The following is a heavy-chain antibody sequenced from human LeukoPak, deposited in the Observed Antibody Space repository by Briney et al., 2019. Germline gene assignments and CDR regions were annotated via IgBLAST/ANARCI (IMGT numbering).Heavy chain of an antibody. Sequence: GGSLRLSCAASGFMFNGYSMSWVRQAQGKGLEWVSYISGGSNYIYYTDSVKGRFTISRANAKNSLYLQMTSLRAEDTAVYYCARGTVRGYSYGYGDYWGQGTLVTVSS. D-gene: IGHD5-18*01. CDR3: ARGTVRGYSYGYGDY. J-gene: IGHJ4*02. V-gene: IGHV3-21*01. CDR1: GFMFNGYS. CDR2: ISGGSNYI.